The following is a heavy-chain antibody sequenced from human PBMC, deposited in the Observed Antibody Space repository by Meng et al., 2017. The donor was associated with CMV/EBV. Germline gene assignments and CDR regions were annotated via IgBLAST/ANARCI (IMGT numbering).Heavy chain of an antibody. V-gene: IGHV3-30-3*01. CDR3: ARDGAGGFLDWLLDFDY. CDR1: GFTFSSYA. CDR2: ISYDGSNK. J-gene: IGHJ4*02. Sequence: GESLKISCAASGFTFSSYAMHWVRQAPGKGLEWVAVISYDGSNKYYADSVKGRFTISRDNSKNTLYLQMNSLRAEDTAVYYCARDGAGGFLDWLLDFDYWGQGTLVTVSS. D-gene: IGHD3-3*01.